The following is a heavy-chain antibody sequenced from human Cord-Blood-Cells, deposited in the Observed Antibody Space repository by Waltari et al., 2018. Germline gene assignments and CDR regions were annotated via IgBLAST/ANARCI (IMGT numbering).Heavy chain of an antibody. CDR3: ARGPFAGATKFFDY. D-gene: IGHD1-26*01. CDR2: INHSGST. J-gene: IGHJ4*02. CDR1: GGSFSGYY. V-gene: IGHV4-34*01. Sequence: QVQLQQWGAGLWKPSETLSLTCAVHGGSFSGYYWSWIRQPPGKGLEWIGEINHSGSTNYNPSLKSRVTISVDTSKNQFSLKLSSVTAADTAVYYCARGPFAGATKFFDYWGQGTLVTVSS.